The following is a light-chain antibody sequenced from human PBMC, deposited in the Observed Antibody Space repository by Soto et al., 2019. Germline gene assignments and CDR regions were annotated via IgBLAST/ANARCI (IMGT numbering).Light chain of an antibody. CDR3: GSYTSNNFYV. Sequence: QSVLTQPASVSGSPGQSITISCTGTSSDVGGYNYVSWYQQHPGKAPKLMIYDVSNRPSGVSNRFSGSKSGNTASLTISGLQAEDEADYYCGSYTSNNFYVFGTGTKVTVL. CDR1: SSDVGGYNY. J-gene: IGLJ1*01. V-gene: IGLV2-14*01. CDR2: DVS.